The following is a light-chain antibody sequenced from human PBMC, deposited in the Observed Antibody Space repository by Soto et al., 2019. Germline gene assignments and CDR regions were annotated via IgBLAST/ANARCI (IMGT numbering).Light chain of an antibody. CDR2: EVT. CDR3: ISYTGKSASYV. CDR1: SSDVGGYNY. J-gene: IGLJ1*01. Sequence: QSALAQPASVSGSPGQSITISCPGTSSDVGGYNYVAWYQQHPGKAPKLIIYEVTNRPSGVSYRFSASKSGNTASLTISGLQSEDEADYYCISYTGKSASYVFGTGTKLTVL. V-gene: IGLV2-14*01.